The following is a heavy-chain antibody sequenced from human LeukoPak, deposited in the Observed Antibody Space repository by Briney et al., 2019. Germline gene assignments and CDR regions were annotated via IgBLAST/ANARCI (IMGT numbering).Heavy chain of an antibody. D-gene: IGHD6-6*01. J-gene: IGHJ6*03. CDR3: ARVAGAARPTWGLYYYYYYMDV. CDR1: GFTFSSYW. V-gene: IGHV3-7*01. Sequence: GGSLRLSCAASGFTFSSYWMSWVRQAPGKGLEWVANIKQDGSEKYYVDSVKGRFTISRDNAKNSLYLQMNSLRAEDTAVYYCARVAGAARPTWGLYYYYYYMDVWGKGTTVTVSS. CDR2: IKQDGSEK.